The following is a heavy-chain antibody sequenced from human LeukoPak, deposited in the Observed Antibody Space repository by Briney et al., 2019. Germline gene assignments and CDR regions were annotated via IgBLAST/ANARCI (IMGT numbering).Heavy chain of an antibody. CDR3: ARVPSSGWYYYYYMDV. Sequence: SVKVSCKASGGTFSSYAISWVRQAPGQGLEWMGGIIPIFGTANYAQKFQGRVTITANKSTSTAYMELSSLRSEDTAVYYCARVPSSGWYYYYYMDVWGKGTMVTVSS. CDR2: IIPIFGTA. J-gene: IGHJ6*03. V-gene: IGHV1-69*06. CDR1: GGTFSSYA. D-gene: IGHD6-19*01.